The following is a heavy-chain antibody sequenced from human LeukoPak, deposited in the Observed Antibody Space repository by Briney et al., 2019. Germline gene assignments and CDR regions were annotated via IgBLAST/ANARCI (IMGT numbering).Heavy chain of an antibody. D-gene: IGHD2-15*01. Sequence: SETLSLTCTVSGGTISSGDYYWSWIGQPPGKGLEWIGYIYYSESTYYNPSLKSRVTISVDTSKNQFSLKLSSVTAADTAVYYCARVAEGYCSGGSCYDYYFDYWGQGTLVTVSS. J-gene: IGHJ4*02. CDR1: GGTISSGDYY. V-gene: IGHV4-30-4*01. CDR2: IYYSEST. CDR3: ARVAEGYCSGGSCYDYYFDY.